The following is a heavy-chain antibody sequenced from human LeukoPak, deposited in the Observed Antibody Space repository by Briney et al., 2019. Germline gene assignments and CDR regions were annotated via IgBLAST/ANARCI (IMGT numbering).Heavy chain of an antibody. Sequence: SETLSLTCTVSGGSISSSSYYWGWIRQPPGKGLEWIGSIYYSGSTYYNPSLKSRVTISVDTSKNQFSLKLSSVTAADTAVYYCARDRPYDTKGDAFDIWGQGTMVTVSS. CDR2: IYYSGST. D-gene: IGHD3-9*01. CDR3: ARDRPYDTKGDAFDI. V-gene: IGHV4-39*07. CDR1: GGSISSSSYY. J-gene: IGHJ3*02.